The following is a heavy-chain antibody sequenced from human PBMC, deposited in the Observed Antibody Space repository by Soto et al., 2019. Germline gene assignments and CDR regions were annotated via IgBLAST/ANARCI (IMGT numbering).Heavy chain of an antibody. CDR2: IYYSGST. J-gene: IGHJ5*02. V-gene: IGHV4-30-4*01. Sequence: PSETLSLTCTVSGGSISSGDYYWSWIRQPPGKGLEWIGYIYYSGSTYYNPSLKSRVTISVDTSKNQFSLKLSSVTAADTAVYYCARDGVTYNWFDPWGQGTLVTVSS. D-gene: IGHD2-21*02. CDR3: ARDGVTYNWFDP. CDR1: GGSISSGDYY.